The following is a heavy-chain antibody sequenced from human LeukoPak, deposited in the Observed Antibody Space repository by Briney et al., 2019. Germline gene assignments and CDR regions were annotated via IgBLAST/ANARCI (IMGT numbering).Heavy chain of an antibody. V-gene: IGHV3-7*01. Sequence: GGSLRLSCAASGFTFTNYWMKWVRQAPGGGPEWLANINKDGSEEYYADSAKGRFTISRDNAKNSLYLQMNSLRAEDTAVYYCARDAVRGGDCDYWGQGTLVAVSS. CDR3: ARDAVRGGDCDY. CDR1: GFTFTNYW. J-gene: IGHJ4*02. D-gene: IGHD2-21*02. CDR2: INKDGSEE.